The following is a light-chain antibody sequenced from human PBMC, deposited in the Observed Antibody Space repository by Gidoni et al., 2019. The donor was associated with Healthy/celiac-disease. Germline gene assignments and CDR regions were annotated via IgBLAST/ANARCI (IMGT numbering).Light chain of an antibody. J-gene: IGKJ4*01. V-gene: IGKV1-33*01. CDR2: DAS. Sequence: DIQMTQSPSSLSASVGDRVTIPCQASQDISNYLNWYQKKPGTAPKLLIYDASNLETGVPSMFSGSGAGTDFTIIISILQPEDTATYYCQQYDNPPLTFGGGTKVEIK. CDR3: QQYDNPPLT. CDR1: QDISNY.